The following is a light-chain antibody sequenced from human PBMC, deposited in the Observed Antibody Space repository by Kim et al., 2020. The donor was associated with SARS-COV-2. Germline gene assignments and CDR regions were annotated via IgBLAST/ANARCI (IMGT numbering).Light chain of an antibody. CDR3: QQYYSTPPS. J-gene: IGKJ2*03. Sequence: RANLNCKSSQTVLNNSNNKNYLARYQQKPGQAPKLLIYWASIRESGVSDRFSGSGSETDFTLTISSLQAEDVAVYYCQQYYSTPPSFGQGTKLEI. V-gene: IGKV4-1*01. CDR2: WAS. CDR1: QTVLNNSNNKNY.